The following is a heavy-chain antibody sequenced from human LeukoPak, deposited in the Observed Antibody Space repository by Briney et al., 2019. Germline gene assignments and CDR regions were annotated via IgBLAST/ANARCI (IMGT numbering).Heavy chain of an antibody. J-gene: IGHJ4*02. CDR1: GDSVSSNIAA. D-gene: IGHD3-16*01. V-gene: IGHV6-1*01. CDR3: ARESGDYVKFDY. CDR2: TYYRSNWYN. Sequence: TSQTLSLTCAISGDSVSSNIAAWNWLRQSPSRGLEWLGRTYYRSNWYNEYAISVESRITIKPDTSKNQFSLQLNFVTPEDTAVYYCARESGDYVKFDYWGQGTLVTVS.